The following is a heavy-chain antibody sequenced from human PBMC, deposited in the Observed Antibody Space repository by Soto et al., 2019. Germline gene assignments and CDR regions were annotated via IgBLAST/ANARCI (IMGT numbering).Heavy chain of an antibody. D-gene: IGHD6-19*01. CDR2: ISHDGSNK. V-gene: IGHV3-30*18. CDR1: GFSINKYG. J-gene: IGHJ3*02. Sequence: QVQLVESGGGVVQLGRSLRLSCVVSGFSINKYGMHWVRQAPGKGLEWVAVISHDGSNKKYVDSVKGRFIISRDTSRNTLYLQMNFLRVEDTAVFYCAKDRLRAGGLVPIAIDAFDTWGQGTMVTVSS. CDR3: AKDRLRAGGLVPIAIDAFDT.